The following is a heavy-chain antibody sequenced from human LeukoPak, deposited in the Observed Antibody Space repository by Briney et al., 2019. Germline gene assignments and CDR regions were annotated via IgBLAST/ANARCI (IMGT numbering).Heavy chain of an antibody. Sequence: GRSLRLSCAASGFTFSSYGMHWVRQAPGKGLEWVALISFDGSNQYYADSVKGRFTISRDNSKNTLFLQMNSLRAEDTAVYYCAKPPEVGATVAYFDYWGQGTLVTVSS. V-gene: IGHV3-30*18. CDR3: AKPPEVGATVAYFDY. J-gene: IGHJ4*02. D-gene: IGHD1-26*01. CDR2: ISFDGSNQ. CDR1: GFTFSSYG.